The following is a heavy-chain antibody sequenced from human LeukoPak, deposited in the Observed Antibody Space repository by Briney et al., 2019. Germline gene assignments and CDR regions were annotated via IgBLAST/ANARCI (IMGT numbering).Heavy chain of an antibody. V-gene: IGHV3-43*02. D-gene: IGHD6-13*01. Sequence: LRLYCASTRFTFVVYAMHWVRPAPRNGLDWVSLISGVVGSTYYADSVKGRFTISRDNSKTSLYLKMNSLRTEDTALYYCAKGSRRYYYYYGMDVWGQGTTVTVSS. CDR3: AKGSRRYYYYYGMDV. CDR2: ISGVVGST. J-gene: IGHJ6*02. CDR1: RFTFVVYA.